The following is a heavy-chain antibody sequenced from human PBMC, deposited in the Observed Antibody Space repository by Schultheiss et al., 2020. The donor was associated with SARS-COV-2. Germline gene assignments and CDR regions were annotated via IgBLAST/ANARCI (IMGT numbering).Heavy chain of an antibody. CDR1: GGSVSSRTNY. CDR3: ARDQGAYYYYMDV. D-gene: IGHD3-16*01. J-gene: IGHJ6*03. CDR2: IYYTGST. Sequence: SQTLSLTCTVSGGSVSSRTNYWSWIRQSPGKGLEWIGYIYYTGSTNYNPSLESRVSMSVDTSKNQFSLTLTSVTAADTAVYYCARDQGAYYYYMDVWGKGTTVTVSS. V-gene: IGHV4-61*01.